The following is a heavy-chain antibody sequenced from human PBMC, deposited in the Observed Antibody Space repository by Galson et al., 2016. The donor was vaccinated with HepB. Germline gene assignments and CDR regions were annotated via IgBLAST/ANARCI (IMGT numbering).Heavy chain of an antibody. CDR3: ARASISPGARMIFDP. CDR1: GASISDSNW. V-gene: IGHV4-4*02. CDR2: IYHTGTS. D-gene: IGHD2-2*01. Sequence: ETLSLTCAVSGASISDSNWWTWVRHVPEKGLEWIGEIYHTGTSNNNPFLSSRFTLSVDKSRNEFSLNVTSVTAADTAVYYCARASISPGARMIFDPWGQGTLVTGAS. J-gene: IGHJ5*02.